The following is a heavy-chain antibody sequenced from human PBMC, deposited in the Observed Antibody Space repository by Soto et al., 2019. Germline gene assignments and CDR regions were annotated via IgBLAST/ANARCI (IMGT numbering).Heavy chain of an antibody. CDR1: GYTFTSYY. CDR3: ARVRTMVRGAFDI. CDR2: INPNGGST. D-gene: IGHD3-10*01. J-gene: IGHJ3*02. Sequence: QVQLVQSGAEVKKPGASVKVSCKASGYTFTSYYMHWVRQAPGQGLEWMGIINPNGGSTSYGQKFQARVTMTRDTTTSTGYMELSSLRSEYTAVYYCARVRTMVRGAFDIWGQGTMVTVSS. V-gene: IGHV1-46*01.